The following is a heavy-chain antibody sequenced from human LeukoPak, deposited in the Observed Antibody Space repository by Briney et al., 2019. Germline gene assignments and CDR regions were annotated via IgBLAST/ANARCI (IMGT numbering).Heavy chain of an antibody. J-gene: IGHJ4*02. CDR2: ISYDGSNK. Sequence: PGPSLTLACAPSGFTFSSYGTHSVRQAPGNGLEWVAVISYDGSNKYYAQCVKGRFTISRDNSKNTLYLQMNSLRAEDTAVYYCAKAASAPPETTIDYWGQGTLVTVSS. D-gene: IGHD1-26*01. V-gene: IGHV3-30*18. CDR3: AKAASAPPETTIDY. CDR1: GFTFSSYG.